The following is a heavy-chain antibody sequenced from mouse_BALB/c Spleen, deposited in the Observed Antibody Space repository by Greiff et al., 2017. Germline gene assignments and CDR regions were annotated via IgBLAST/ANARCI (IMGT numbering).Heavy chain of an antibody. CDR1: GYTFTSYW. V-gene: IGHV1-7*01. Sequence: VQLQQSGAELAKPGASVKMYCKASGYTFTSYWMHWVKQRPGQGLEWIGYINPSTGYTEYNQKFKDKATLTADKSSSTAYMQLSSLTSEDSAVYYCATVYGYDQAWFAYWGQGTLVTVSA. J-gene: IGHJ3*01. CDR3: ATVYGYDQAWFAY. CDR2: INPSTGYT. D-gene: IGHD2-2*01.